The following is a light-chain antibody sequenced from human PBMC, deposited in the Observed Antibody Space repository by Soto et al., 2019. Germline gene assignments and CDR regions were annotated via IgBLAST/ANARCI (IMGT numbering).Light chain of an antibody. Sequence: QSAVTQPASVSGSPGQSITMSCTGTSSDVGGYNYVSWYQQHPGKAPKLMIYDVSNRPSGVSNRFSGSKSGNTASLTISGLQAEDEADYYCSSYTSSSTLAYVFGTGTKVTVL. CDR1: SSDVGGYNY. CDR2: DVS. CDR3: SSYTSSSTLAYV. J-gene: IGLJ1*01. V-gene: IGLV2-14*01.